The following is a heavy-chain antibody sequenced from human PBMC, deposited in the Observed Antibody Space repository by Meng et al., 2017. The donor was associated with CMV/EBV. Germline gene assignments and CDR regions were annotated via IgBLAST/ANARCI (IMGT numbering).Heavy chain of an antibody. J-gene: IGHJ4*02. V-gene: IGHV3-23*01. CDR2: ISGSGGST. CDR3: AKGLLRFLEWFYFDY. D-gene: IGHD3-3*01. CDR1: GFTFSSYD. Sequence: GEALKISCAASGFTFSSYDMSWVRQAPGKGLEWVSAISGSGGSTYYADSVKGRFTISRDNSKNTLYLQMNSLRAEDTAVYYCAKGLLRFLEWFYFDYSGQGTMVTVSS.